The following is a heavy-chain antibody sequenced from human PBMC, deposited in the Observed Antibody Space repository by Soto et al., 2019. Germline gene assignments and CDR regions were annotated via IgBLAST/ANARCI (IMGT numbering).Heavy chain of an antibody. Sequence: QVQLVQSGAEVKKPGSSVKVSCKASGGTFSSYAISWVRQAPGQGLEWMGGIIPIFGTANYAQKFQGRVTITVDESTSTAYMELSSRRSEDTAVYYCARHSYSSNPGDWFDPWGKGTLVPVSS. CDR2: IIPIFGTA. V-gene: IGHV1-69*01. J-gene: IGHJ5*02. D-gene: IGHD6-13*01. CDR1: GGTFSSYA. CDR3: ARHSYSSNPGDWFDP.